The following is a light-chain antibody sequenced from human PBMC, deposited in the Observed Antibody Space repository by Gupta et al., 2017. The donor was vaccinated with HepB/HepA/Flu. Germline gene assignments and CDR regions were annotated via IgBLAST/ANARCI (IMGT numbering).Light chain of an antibody. J-gene: IGKJ4*01. CDR1: QSVSGN. V-gene: IGKV3-15*01. Sequence: EIVMTQSPATPSVSPGERATLSCRASQSVSGNLAWYQQKPGQAPRLLISGASTRATGIPARFSGSGSGTEFTLTISSLQSEDFAIYSCQQYNNWPPTFGGGTKVEIK. CDR3: QQYNNWPPT. CDR2: GAS.